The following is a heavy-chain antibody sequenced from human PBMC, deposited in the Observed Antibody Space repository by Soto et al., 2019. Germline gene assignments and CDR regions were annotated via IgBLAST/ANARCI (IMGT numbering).Heavy chain of an antibody. CDR2: MNPNSGNT. D-gene: IGHD6-13*01. CDR1: GYTFTSYD. CDR3: ARVAAALPNRWFDP. V-gene: IGHV1-8*01. J-gene: IGHJ5*02. Sequence: QVQLVQSGAEVKKPGASVKVSCKASGYTFTSYDINWVRQATGQGLEWMGWMNPNSGNTGYAQKFQGRVTMTRNTSISTAYMELSSLRSEDTAVYYCARVAAALPNRWFDPWGQGTLVTVSS.